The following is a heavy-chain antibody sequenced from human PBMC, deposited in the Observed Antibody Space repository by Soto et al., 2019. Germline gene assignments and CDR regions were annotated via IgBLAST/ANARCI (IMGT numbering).Heavy chain of an antibody. V-gene: IGHV3-33*01. J-gene: IGHJ4*02. CDR3: ARPRHYYYDSSGLHY. CDR1: GFTFSSYG. D-gene: IGHD3-22*01. CDR2: IWYDGSNK. Sequence: GGSLRLSCAASGFTFSSYGMHWVRQAPGKGLEWVAVIWYDGSNKYYADSVKGRFTISRDNSKNTLYLQMNSLRAEDTAVYYCARPRHYYYDSSGLHYWGQGTLVTVSS.